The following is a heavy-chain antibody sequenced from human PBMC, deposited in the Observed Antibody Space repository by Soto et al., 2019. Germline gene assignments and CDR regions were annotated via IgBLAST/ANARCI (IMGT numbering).Heavy chain of an antibody. D-gene: IGHD6-19*01. V-gene: IGHV4-39*01. CDR2: IYYSGST. CDR3: ARQGIAVAGTFDY. CDR1: GGSISSSSYY. Sequence: SETLSLTCTVSGGSISSSSYYWGWIRQPPGKGLEWIGSIYYSGSTYYNPSLKSRVTISVDTSKNQFSLKLSSVTAADTAVYYCARQGIAVAGTFDYWGQGTLVTVSS. J-gene: IGHJ4*02.